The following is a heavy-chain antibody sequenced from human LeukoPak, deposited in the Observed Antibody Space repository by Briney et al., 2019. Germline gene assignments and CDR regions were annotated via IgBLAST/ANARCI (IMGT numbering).Heavy chain of an antibody. Sequence: ASVKVSCKASGYTLTTCAMYWVRQAPGQRLEWMGWINGANGNTKYSQKFQGRVTFTRDTSASTGYMELSSLGVEDTAVYYCARAEYPPTSVLYFEYWGQGTLVTVSS. CDR2: INGANGNT. D-gene: IGHD4/OR15-4a*01. V-gene: IGHV1-3*01. CDR3: ARAEYPPTSVLYFEY. J-gene: IGHJ4*02. CDR1: GYTLTTCA.